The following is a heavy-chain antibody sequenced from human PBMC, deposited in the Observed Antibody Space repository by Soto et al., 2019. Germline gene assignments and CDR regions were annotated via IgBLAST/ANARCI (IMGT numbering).Heavy chain of an antibody. CDR3: ARDLDGLHDDTSGPFPRPG. CDR1: GGSISSYY. CDR2: IYYSGSI. J-gene: IGHJ1*01. D-gene: IGHD3-22*01. V-gene: IGHV4-59*04. Sequence: SETLSLTCTVSGGSISSYYWSWIRQPPGKGLEWIGYIYYSGSIYYNPSLKSRATMSIDTAGNQFSLKVGSVTVADTAVYYCARDLDGLHDDTSGPFPRPGWGQGTLVTVSS.